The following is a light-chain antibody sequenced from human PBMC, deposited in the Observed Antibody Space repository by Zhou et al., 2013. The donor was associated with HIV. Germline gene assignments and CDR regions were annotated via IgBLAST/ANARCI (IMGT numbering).Light chain of an antibody. Sequence: DIQMTQSPSSLSASVGDRVTITCRASQTISRYLNWYQQKPGKAPKLLIYDASSVQSGVPSRFSGSGSGTQFTLTISSLQPDDFATYYCQQYHDYSPLTFGGGTKVEI. CDR2: DAS. CDR3: QQYHDYSPLT. V-gene: IGKV1-5*01. CDR1: QTISRY. J-gene: IGKJ4*01.